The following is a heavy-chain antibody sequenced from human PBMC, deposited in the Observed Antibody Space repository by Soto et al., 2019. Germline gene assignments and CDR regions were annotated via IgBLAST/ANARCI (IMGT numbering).Heavy chain of an antibody. V-gene: IGHV4-4*07. CDR1: GGPISSYY. CDR3: ARGGRIFGVVIIDAFDI. Sequence: PSETLSLTCTVSGGPISSYYWSWIRQPAGKGLEWIGRIYTSGSTNYNPSLKSRVTMSVDTSKNQFSLKLSSVTAADTAVYYCARGGRIFGVVIIDAFDIWGRGTMVTVSS. D-gene: IGHD3-3*02. J-gene: IGHJ3*02. CDR2: IYTSGST.